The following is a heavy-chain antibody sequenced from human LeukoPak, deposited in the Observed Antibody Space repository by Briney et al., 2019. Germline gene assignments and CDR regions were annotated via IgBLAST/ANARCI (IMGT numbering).Heavy chain of an antibody. V-gene: IGHV1-8*01. CDR1: GYTFTSYD. D-gene: IGHD5-18*01. CDR3: ARGGRYSYDYGMDV. CDR2: MNPNSGNT. J-gene: IGHJ6*02. Sequence: ASVKVSCKASGYTFTSYDINWVRQATGQGLEWMGWMNPNSGNTGYAQKFQGRVTMTRNTSISTAYMELSSLRSEDTAVYYCARGGRYSYDYGMDVWGQGTTVTVSS.